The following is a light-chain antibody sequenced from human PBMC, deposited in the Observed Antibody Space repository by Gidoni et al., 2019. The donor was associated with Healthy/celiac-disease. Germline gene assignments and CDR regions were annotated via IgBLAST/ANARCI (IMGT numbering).Light chain of an antibody. Sequence: DIQMTQSPSSLSASVGYRVTITCRASKSISSYLNWYQQKPGKAPKLLIYAASSLQSGVPSRFSGSGSGTDFTLTISSLQPEDFATYYCQQSYSTPYTFGQGTKLEIK. J-gene: IGKJ2*01. CDR1: KSISSY. CDR2: AAS. V-gene: IGKV1-39*01. CDR3: QQSYSTPYT.